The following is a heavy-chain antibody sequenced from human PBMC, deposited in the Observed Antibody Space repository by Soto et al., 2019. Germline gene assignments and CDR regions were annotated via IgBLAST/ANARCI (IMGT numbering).Heavy chain of an antibody. V-gene: IGHV1-69*13. CDR2: IIPIFGTA. J-gene: IGHJ6*02. CDR1: GGTFSSYA. Sequence: SVKVSCKASGGTFSSYAISWVRQAPGQGLEWMGGIIPIFGTANYAQKFQGRVTITADESTSTAYMELSSLRSEDTAVYYCARDGGYCSSTSCLYGMDVWGQGTTVT. CDR3: ARDGGYCSSTSCLYGMDV. D-gene: IGHD2-2*01.